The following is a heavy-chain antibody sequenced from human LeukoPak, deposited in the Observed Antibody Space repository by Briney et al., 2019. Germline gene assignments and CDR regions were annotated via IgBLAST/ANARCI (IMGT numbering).Heavy chain of an antibody. V-gene: IGHV3-21*01. CDR2: ISSSSSYI. J-gene: IGHJ3*02. D-gene: IGHD3-16*01. CDR1: GFTFSSYS. Sequence: GGSLRLSCAASGFTFSSYSINWVRQAPGKGLEWVSSISSSSSYIYYADSVKGRFTISRDNAKNSLYLQMNSLRAEDTAVYYCARGKRIMNGNDAFDIWGQGTMVTVSS. CDR3: ARGKRIMNGNDAFDI.